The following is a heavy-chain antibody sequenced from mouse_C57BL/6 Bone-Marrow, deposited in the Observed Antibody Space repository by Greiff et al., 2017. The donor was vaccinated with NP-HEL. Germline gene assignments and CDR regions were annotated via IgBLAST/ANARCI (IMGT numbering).Heavy chain of an antibody. J-gene: IGHJ3*01. Sequence: VKLVESGAELARPGASVKLSCKASGYTFTSYGISWVKQRTGQGLEWIGEIYPRSGNTYYNEKFKGKATLTADKSSSTAYMELRSLTSEDSAVYFCARSYYYGSSYSAAYWGQGTLDTVSA. D-gene: IGHD1-1*01. CDR2: IYPRSGNT. V-gene: IGHV1-81*01. CDR1: GYTFTSYG. CDR3: ARSYYYGSSYSAAY.